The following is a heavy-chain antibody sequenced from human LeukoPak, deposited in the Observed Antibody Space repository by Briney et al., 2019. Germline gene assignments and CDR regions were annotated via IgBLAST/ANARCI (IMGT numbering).Heavy chain of an antibody. CDR1: GGSFSGYY. CDR2: INHSGST. J-gene: IGHJ4*02. CDR3: ARVGLTSDY. V-gene: IGHV4-34*01. Sequence: PSETLSLTCAVYGGSFSGYYWSWIRQPPGKGLEWIGEINHSGSTNYNPSLKSRVTISVDTSKNQFSLKLCSVTAADTAVYYCARVGLTSDYWGQGTLVTVSS. D-gene: IGHD3-9*01.